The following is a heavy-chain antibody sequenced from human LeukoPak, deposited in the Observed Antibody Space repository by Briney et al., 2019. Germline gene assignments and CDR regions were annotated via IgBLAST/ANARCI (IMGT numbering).Heavy chain of an antibody. V-gene: IGHV1-2*02. D-gene: IGHD4-23*01. CDR3: ARGHYGGSFDY. CDR2: INPNSCGT. CDR1: GYTFTGYY. J-gene: IGHJ4*02. Sequence: ASVKVSCKASGYTFTGYYMHWVRQAPGQGLEWMGWINPNSCGTNYAQKFQGRVTMTRDTSISTAYMELSRLRSDDTAVYYCARGHYGGSFDYWGQGTLVTVSS.